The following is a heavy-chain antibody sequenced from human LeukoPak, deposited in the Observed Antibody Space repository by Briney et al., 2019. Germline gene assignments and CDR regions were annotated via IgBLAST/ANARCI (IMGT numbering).Heavy chain of an antibody. Sequence: GGSLRLSCAASGFTFSDHIMNWVRQLPGKRLEWFAYVSGSGSTVYYADSVKGRFTISRDNGKSSLYLQMNSLRVEDTALYYCVRQFASWGQGTLVTVSS. J-gene: IGHJ4*02. CDR1: GFTFSDHI. CDR2: VSGSGSTV. V-gene: IGHV3-48*01. CDR3: VRQFAS.